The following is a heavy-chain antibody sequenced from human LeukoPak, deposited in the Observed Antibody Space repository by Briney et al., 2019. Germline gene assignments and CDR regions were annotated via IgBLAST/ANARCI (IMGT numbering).Heavy chain of an antibody. CDR2: IYYSGST. J-gene: IGHJ3*02. V-gene: IGHV4-39*01. CDR1: GGSISSSSYY. Sequence: PSETLSLTYTVSGGSISSSSYYWGWIRQPPGKGLEWIGSIYYSGSTYYNPSLKSRVTISVDTSKNQFSLKLSSVTAADTAVYYCARRFRSWDAFDIWGQGTMVTVSS. D-gene: IGHD6-13*01. CDR3: ARRFRSWDAFDI.